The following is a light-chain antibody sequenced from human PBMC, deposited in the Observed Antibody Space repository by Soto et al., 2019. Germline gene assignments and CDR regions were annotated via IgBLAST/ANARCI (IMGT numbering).Light chain of an antibody. J-gene: IGLJ3*02. Sequence: QSALTQPASVSGSPGQSITISCTGTSSDVGGYNYVSWYQQHPGKAPKLMIYEVSNRLSGVSNRFSGSKSGNTASLTISGLQAEDEADYYCSSYTSSSPWVFGGGNKLTVL. V-gene: IGLV2-14*01. CDR2: EVS. CDR3: SSYTSSSPWV. CDR1: SSDVGGYNY.